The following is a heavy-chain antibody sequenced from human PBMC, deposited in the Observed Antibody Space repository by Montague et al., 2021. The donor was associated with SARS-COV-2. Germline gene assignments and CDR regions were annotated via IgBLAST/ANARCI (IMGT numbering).Heavy chain of an antibody. CDR3: ARIPVGSKYYFDF. D-gene: IGHD2-2*01. Sequence: CAISGDSVSSNIATWNWIRQSPPRGLEWLGRTYYRSKWYNDYAESVKSRITIDPDTSKHQFSLHLNSVTPEDTAVYYCARIPVGSKYYFDFWGQGILVTVSS. CDR1: GDSVSSNIAT. J-gene: IGHJ4*02. CDR2: TYYRSKWYN. V-gene: IGHV6-1*01.